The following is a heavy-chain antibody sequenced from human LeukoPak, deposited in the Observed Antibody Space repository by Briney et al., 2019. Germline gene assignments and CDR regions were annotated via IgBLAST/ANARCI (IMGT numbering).Heavy chain of an antibody. J-gene: IGHJ5*02. Sequence: PGESLRLSCAASGVTFRVSGFSISDHWMSWVRQVPGKGLEWVANINQDGSQTHYVDSVKGRFTISRDSAKNSVHLQMNRLRVDDTAVYYCARDRYCGTSSCQGLNWFDPWGQGTLVTVSS. CDR1: GVTFRVSGFSISDHW. CDR2: INQDGSQT. CDR3: ARDRYCGTSSCQGLNWFDP. V-gene: IGHV3-7*01. D-gene: IGHD2-2*01.